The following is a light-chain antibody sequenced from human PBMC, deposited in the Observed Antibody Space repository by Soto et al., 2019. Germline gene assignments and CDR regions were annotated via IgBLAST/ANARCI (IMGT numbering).Light chain of an antibody. CDR3: QSADSSGTYV. Sequence: SYELTQPPSVSVSPGKTSRITCSGDALPKQYAYWYQQKPGQAPVVVIYKDSERPSGIPERFSGSSSGTTVTLTISGVQAEDEADYYCQSADSSGTYVFGTGTKLTGL. J-gene: IGLJ1*01. CDR1: ALPKQY. CDR2: KDS. V-gene: IGLV3-25*02.